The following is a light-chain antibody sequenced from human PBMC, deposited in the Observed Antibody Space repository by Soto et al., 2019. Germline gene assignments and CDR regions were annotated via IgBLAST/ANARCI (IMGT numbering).Light chain of an antibody. J-gene: IGLJ2*01. Sequence: QSVLTQPASVSGSPGQSITISCTGTGSDVGGYNYVSWYQQHPGKAPKLMIYDVSNRPSGVSNRFSGSKSGNTASLTISGLQAEDEADYYCSSYTSSSTPYVVFGGGTKVTVL. V-gene: IGLV2-14*01. CDR2: DVS. CDR3: SSYTSSSTPYVV. CDR1: GSDVGGYNY.